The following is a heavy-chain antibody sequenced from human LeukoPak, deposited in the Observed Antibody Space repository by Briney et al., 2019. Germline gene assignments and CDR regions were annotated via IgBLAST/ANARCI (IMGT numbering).Heavy chain of an antibody. Sequence: PGGSLRLSCAASGFTFSSYEMNWVRQAPGKGLEWVSYISSIGSTIYYADSVKGRFTISRHNAKNSLYLQMNSLRGADTALYYCMSAPILGYWGQGALVTVSS. CDR1: GFTFSSYE. J-gene: IGHJ4*02. V-gene: IGHV3-48*03. CDR3: MSAPILGY. CDR2: ISSIGSTI.